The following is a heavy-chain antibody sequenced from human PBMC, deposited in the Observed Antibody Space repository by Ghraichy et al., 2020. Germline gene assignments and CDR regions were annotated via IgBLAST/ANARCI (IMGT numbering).Heavy chain of an antibody. J-gene: IGHJ6*02. CDR3: ARPYYYDSSGYYAAGGDYYYYGMDV. Sequence: GGSLRLSCAASGFTFSSYSMNWVRQAPGKGLEWVSSISSSSYIYYADSVKGRFTISRDNAKNSLYLQMNSLRAEDTAVYYCARPYYYDSSGYYAAGGDYYYYGMDVWGQGTTVTVSS. CDR2: ISSSSYI. V-gene: IGHV3-21*01. D-gene: IGHD3-22*01. CDR1: GFTFSSYS.